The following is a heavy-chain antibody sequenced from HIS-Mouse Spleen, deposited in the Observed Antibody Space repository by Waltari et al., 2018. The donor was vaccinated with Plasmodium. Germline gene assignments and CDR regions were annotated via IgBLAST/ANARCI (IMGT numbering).Heavy chain of an antibody. V-gene: IGHV3-7*01. D-gene: IGHD6-13*01. J-gene: IGHJ2*01. Sequence: EVQLVESGGGLVQPGGSLRLSCAASGVTFRSYWMSWVGQAPGKGRERGVNRRQCGSEKYYVDSVKCRFTISRDNAKNSLYLQMNSLRAEDTAVYYCASSWYWYFDRWGRGTLVTVSS. CDR1: GVTFRSYW. CDR3: ASSWYWYFDR. CDR2: RRQCGSEK.